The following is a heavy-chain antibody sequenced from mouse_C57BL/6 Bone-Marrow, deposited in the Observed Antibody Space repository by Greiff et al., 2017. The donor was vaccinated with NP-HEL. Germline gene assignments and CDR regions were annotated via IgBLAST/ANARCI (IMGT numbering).Heavy chain of an antibody. CDR2: IRNKANGYTT. J-gene: IGHJ2*01. CDR3: ARWGDFDY. V-gene: IGHV7-3*01. Sequence: EVQRVESGGGLVQPGGSLSLSCAASGFTFTDYYMSWVRQPPGKGLEWLGFIRNKANGYTTEYNAYVKGRFTTSRDNSQSILYLQMNALRAEDSATYYCARWGDFDYWGQGTTLTVSS. CDR1: GFTFTDYY.